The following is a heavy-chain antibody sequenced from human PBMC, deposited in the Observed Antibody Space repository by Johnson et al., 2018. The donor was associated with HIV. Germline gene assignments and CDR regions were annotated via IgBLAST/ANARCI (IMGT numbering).Heavy chain of an antibody. CDR1: GFTFSSYG. V-gene: IGHV3-30*18. J-gene: IGHJ3*02. D-gene: IGHD3-22*01. Sequence: QMQLVESGGGVVQPGRSLRLSCAASGFTFSSYGMHWVRQAPGKGLEWVAVIWYDGSNKYYADSVKGRFTISRDNSKNTLYLQMNSLRAEDTAVYYCAKAREYDSTGHDAFDIWGQGTMVTVSS. CDR2: IWYDGSNK. CDR3: AKAREYDSTGHDAFDI.